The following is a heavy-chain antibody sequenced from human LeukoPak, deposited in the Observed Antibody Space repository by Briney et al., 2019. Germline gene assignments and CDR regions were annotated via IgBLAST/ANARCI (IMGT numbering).Heavy chain of an antibody. J-gene: IGHJ4*02. V-gene: IGHV3-30-3*01. CDR1: GFTFSSYA. CDR3: ARDLRFLEWFVGVEVPYHFDY. CDR2: ISYDGSNK. Sequence: GRSLRLSCAASGFTFSSYAMHWVRQAPGKGLEWVAVISYDGSNKYYADSVKGRFTISRDNSKNTLYLQMNSLRAEDTAVYYCARDLRFLEWFVGVEVPYHFDYWGQGTLVTVSS. D-gene: IGHD3-3*01.